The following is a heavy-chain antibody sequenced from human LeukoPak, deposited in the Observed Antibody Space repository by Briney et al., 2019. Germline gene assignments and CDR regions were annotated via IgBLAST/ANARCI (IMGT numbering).Heavy chain of an antibody. CDR1: GFTISSYW. CDR3: ARDSGSGGP. J-gene: IGHJ5*02. Sequence: GGSLRLSCAASGFTISSYWMNWVRQAPGKGLEWVANINQDGSQKDYVDSVKGRFTISKDNAKNSLYLQMSSLRADDTAVYYCARDSGSGGPWGQGTLVTVSS. D-gene: IGHD6-19*01. V-gene: IGHV3-7*01. CDR2: INQDGSQK.